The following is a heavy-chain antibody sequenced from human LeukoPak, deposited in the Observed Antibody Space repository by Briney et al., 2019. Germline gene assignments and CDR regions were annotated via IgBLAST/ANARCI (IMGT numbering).Heavy chain of an antibody. CDR3: ARGWGTVWYSSSWCFDY. D-gene: IGHD6-13*01. J-gene: IGHJ4*02. CDR1: GDSVSSNSAA. CDR2: TYYRSKWYN. Sequence: SQTLSLTCAISGDSVSSNSAAWNWIRQSPSRGLEWLGRTYYRSKWYNDYAVSVKSRITINPDTSKNQFSLQLNSVTPEDAAVYYCARGWGTVWYSSSWCFDYWGQGTLVTVSS. V-gene: IGHV6-1*01.